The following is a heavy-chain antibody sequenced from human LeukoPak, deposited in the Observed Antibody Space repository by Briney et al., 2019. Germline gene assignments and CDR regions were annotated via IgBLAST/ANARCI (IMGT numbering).Heavy chain of an antibody. J-gene: IGHJ4*02. CDR2: IISIFGTA. V-gene: IGHV1-69*05. Sequence: SVKVSCMASGGTFSSYAISWVRQAPGQGLEWMGRIISIFGTANYAQKFQGRVTITTDESTSTTYMELSSLRSEDTAVYYCARGITMMDYWGQGTLVTVSS. CDR3: ARGITMMDY. CDR1: GGTFSSYA. D-gene: IGHD3-22*01.